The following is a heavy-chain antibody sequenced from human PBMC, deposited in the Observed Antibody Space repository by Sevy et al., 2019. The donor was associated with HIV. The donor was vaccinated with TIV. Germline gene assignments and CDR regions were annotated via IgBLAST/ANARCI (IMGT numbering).Heavy chain of an antibody. D-gene: IGHD1-26*01. V-gene: IGHV3-7*01. CDR1: GFTFSGSW. Sequence: GGSLRLSCAASGFTFSGSWMTWVRQAPGQGLEWAANIKQDGSEKYYVDSVRGRFTISRDNAYNSLYLQMNSLRAEDTAVYYCARYLVGNWGQGTLVTVSS. CDR2: IKQDGSEK. J-gene: IGHJ1*01. CDR3: ARYLVGN.